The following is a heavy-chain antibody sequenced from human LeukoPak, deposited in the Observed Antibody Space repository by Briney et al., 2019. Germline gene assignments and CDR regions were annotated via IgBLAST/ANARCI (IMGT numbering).Heavy chain of an antibody. D-gene: IGHD1-1*01. CDR3: ARGLGWKVTPMGLFYMDV. J-gene: IGHJ6*03. Sequence: SETLSLTCGVDGGSFSGYDWSWVRQPPGKGLERIGEINYGGDTNYNPSLKSRVTISVDTSKNQFSLKVRSVTAADTAVYFCARGLGWKVTPMGLFYMDVWGEGATVTVSS. CDR1: GGSFSGYD. CDR2: INYGGDT. V-gene: IGHV4-34*01.